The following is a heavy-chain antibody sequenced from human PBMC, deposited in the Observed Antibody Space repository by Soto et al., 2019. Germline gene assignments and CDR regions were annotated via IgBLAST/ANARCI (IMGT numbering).Heavy chain of an antibody. CDR1: GFTFSSYG. CDR3: AKDTRSGSRGGEYFDY. Sequence: GGSLRLSCAASGFTFSSYGMHWVRQAPGKGLEWVAVISYDGSNKYYADSVKGRFTISRDNSKNTLYLQMNSLRAEDTAVYYCAKDTRSGSRGGEYFDYWGQGTLVTVSS. D-gene: IGHD1-26*01. CDR2: ISYDGSNK. V-gene: IGHV3-30*18. J-gene: IGHJ4*02.